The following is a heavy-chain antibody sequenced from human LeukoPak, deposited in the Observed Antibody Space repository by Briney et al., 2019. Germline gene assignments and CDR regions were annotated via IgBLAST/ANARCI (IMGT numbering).Heavy chain of an antibody. CDR3: AGYYYGSGSSARGFDP. Sequence: GGSLRLSCAASGFTFSSHSMNWVRQAPGKGLEWVSYISSSSSTIYYADSVKGRFTISRDNAKNSLYLQMNSLRAEDTAVYYCAGYYYGSGSSARGFDPWGQGTLVTVSS. D-gene: IGHD3-10*01. V-gene: IGHV3-48*01. CDR1: GFTFSSHS. CDR2: ISSSSSTI. J-gene: IGHJ5*02.